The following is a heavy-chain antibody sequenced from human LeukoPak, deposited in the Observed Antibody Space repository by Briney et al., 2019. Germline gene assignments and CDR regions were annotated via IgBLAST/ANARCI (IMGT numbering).Heavy chain of an antibody. J-gene: IGHJ5*02. CDR2: IDYSGST. D-gene: IGHD3-22*01. CDR3: ARVREEYYYDSSGYSSVHSWFDP. Sequence: SETLSLTCTVSGGSISSYYWSWIRQPPGKGLEWIGYIDYSGSTNYNPSLKSRVTISVDTSKNQFSLKLSSVTAADTAVYYCARVREEYYYDSSGYSSVHSWFDPWGQGTLVTVSS. CDR1: GGSISSYY. V-gene: IGHV4-59*01.